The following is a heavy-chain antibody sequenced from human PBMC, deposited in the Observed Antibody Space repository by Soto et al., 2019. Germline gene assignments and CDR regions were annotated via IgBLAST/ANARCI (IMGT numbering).Heavy chain of an antibody. Sequence: QDQLVQSGAEVKKPGASVTVSCKASGYSFTNYGITWVRQAPGQGLEWLGWISAFNGNTHYAQKVQGRVTMTTDAPTGPAYMGRRSLRSDDTAVYYCARDRGVAPPVAGNPHSYSTMAVGGKGPRSPSP. J-gene: IGHJ6*03. CDR1: GYSFTNYG. CDR2: ISAFNGNT. D-gene: IGHD6-19*01. CDR3: ARDRGVAPPVAGNPHSYSTMAV. V-gene: IGHV1-18*01.